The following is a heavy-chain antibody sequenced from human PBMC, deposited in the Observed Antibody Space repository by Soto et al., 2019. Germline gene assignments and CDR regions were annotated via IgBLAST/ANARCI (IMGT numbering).Heavy chain of an antibody. CDR1: GYTFTSYG. Sequence: ASVKISCKASGYTFTSYGISWVRQAPGQGLEWMGWISAYNGNTNYAQKLQGRVTMTTDTSTSTAYMELRSLRSDDTAVYYCARANYYDSSGTIKYWGQGTLVTVSS. D-gene: IGHD3-22*01. CDR2: ISAYNGNT. CDR3: ARANYYDSSGTIKY. V-gene: IGHV1-18*01. J-gene: IGHJ4*02.